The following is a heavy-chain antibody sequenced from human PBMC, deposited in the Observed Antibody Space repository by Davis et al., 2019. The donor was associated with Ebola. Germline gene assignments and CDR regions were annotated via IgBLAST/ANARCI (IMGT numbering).Heavy chain of an antibody. CDR3: ARGGSGGYGMDV. J-gene: IGHJ6*02. Sequence: MPSETLSLTCTVSGGSISSYYWSWIRQPPGKGLEWIGYIYYSGSTNYNPSLKSRVTISVDTSKNQFSLKLSSVTAADTAVYYCARGGSGGYGMDVWGQGTTVTVSS. D-gene: IGHD3-10*01. CDR1: GGSISSYY. CDR2: IYYSGST. V-gene: IGHV4-59*01.